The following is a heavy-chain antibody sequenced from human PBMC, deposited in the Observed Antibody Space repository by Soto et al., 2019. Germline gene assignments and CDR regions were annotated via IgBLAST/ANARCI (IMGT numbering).Heavy chain of an antibody. D-gene: IGHD3-10*01. J-gene: IGHJ4*02. CDR3: ARDRGNSRDSGVDY. CDR2: ISAYNGNT. CDR1: GYTFTSYG. Sequence: ASVKVSCKASGYTFTSYGISWVRQAPGQGLEWMGWISAYNGNTNYAQKLQGRVTMTTDTSTSTAYMELRSLRSDDTAAYYCARDRGNSRDSGVDYWGQGPLATVSS. V-gene: IGHV1-18*01.